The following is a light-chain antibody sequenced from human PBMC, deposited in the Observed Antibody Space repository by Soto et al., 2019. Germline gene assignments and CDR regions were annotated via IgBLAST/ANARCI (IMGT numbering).Light chain of an antibody. V-gene: IGKV1-33*01. CDR3: QQYDDLPLT. CDR2: DAS. CDR1: QDISNY. J-gene: IGKJ4*01. Sequence: DIQMTQSPSSLSASVGDRVTITCQASQDISNYLNWYQQKPGKAPKLLIYDASNLETGVPSRFSGSGSGTDFTFTISSLQAEDIAKDHCQQYDDLPLTFGGGTKVEIK.